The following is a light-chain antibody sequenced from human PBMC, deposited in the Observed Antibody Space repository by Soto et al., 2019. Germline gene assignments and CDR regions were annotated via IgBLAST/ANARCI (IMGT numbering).Light chain of an antibody. Sequence: DIQMPQSPSTLSASVGDRVTITCRASQSVSTWLAWYQHKPGKAPKLVIYKASTLESGVPSRFSGRGSGTEFTLTISSLQPDDFATYYCQHFSSYSGTFGQGTKVEFK. CDR3: QHFSSYSGT. J-gene: IGKJ1*01. CDR1: QSVSTW. V-gene: IGKV1-5*03. CDR2: KAS.